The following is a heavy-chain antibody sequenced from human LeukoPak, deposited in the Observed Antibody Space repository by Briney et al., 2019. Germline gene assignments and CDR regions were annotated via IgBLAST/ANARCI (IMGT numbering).Heavy chain of an antibody. CDR3: ARGGELSLFP. Sequence: SETLSLTCAVYGGSFSGYYWSWIRQPPGKGLEWIGEINHSGSTNYNPSLKSRVTISVDTSKNQFSLKLSSVTAADTAVYYCARGGELSLFPWGQGTLVTVSS. J-gene: IGHJ5*02. CDR1: GGSFSGYY. V-gene: IGHV4-34*01. D-gene: IGHD3-16*02. CDR2: INHSGST.